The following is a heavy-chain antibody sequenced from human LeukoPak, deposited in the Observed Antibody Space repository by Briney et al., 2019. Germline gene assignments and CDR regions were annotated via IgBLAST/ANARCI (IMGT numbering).Heavy chain of an antibody. CDR1: GFTFSSYW. V-gene: IGHV3-74*01. CDR3: ARDLDSSTWYRGFDY. Sequence: GGSLRLSCAASGFTFSSYWMHWVRQAPGKGLVWVSRIHSDGSSTSYADSVKGRFTISRDNAKNSLYLQMNSLRAEDTAVYYCARDLDSSTWYRGFDYWGQGTLVTVSS. D-gene: IGHD6-13*01. CDR2: IHSDGSST. J-gene: IGHJ4*02.